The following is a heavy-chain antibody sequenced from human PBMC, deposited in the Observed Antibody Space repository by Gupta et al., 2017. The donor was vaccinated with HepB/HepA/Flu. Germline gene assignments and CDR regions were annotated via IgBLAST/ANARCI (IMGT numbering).Heavy chain of an antibody. CDR1: GGSISSSNW. D-gene: IGHD2-8*01. V-gene: IGHV4-4*02. J-gene: IGHJ6*02. CDR2: IYHSGST. CDR3: ARVGYCTNGVCYTGYYYGMDV. Sequence: QVQLQESGPGLVKPSGTLSLTCAVSGGSISSSNWWSWVRQPPGKGLEWIGEIYHSGSTNYNPSLKSRVTISVDKSKNQFSLKLSSVTAADTAVYYCARVGYCTNGVCYTGYYYGMDVWGQGTTVTVSS.